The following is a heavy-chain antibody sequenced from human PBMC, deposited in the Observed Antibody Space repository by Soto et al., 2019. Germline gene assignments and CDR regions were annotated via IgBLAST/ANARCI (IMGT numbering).Heavy chain of an antibody. CDR1: GFSLSTSGVG. CDR3: AHIPSYCSGGSSYSGFDY. Sequence: QITLKESGPPLVKPTQTLTLTCTFSGFSLSTSGVGVGWIRQPPGKALEWLALIYWDDDKRYSPSLKSRLTITKDTSKNQVVLTMTNMDPGATATYHCAHIPSYCSGGSSYSGFDYWGQGTLVTVSS. D-gene: IGHD2-15*01. V-gene: IGHV2-5*02. J-gene: IGHJ4*02. CDR2: IYWDDDK.